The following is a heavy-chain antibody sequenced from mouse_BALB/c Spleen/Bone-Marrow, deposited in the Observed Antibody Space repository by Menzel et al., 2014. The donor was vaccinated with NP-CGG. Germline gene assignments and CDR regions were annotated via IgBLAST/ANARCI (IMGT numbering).Heavy chain of an antibody. V-gene: IGHV1S41*01. Sequence: DLVKPGASVKLSCQASGYAFTNFWINWIKQRPGQGLEWIGRIAPGTGTTYYNEMFKGKATLTVDTSSSTAYIQLSSLSSEDSAVYFCARYDYAMGYWGQGTSVTVSS. D-gene: IGHD2-3*01. CDR3: ARYDYAMGY. J-gene: IGHJ4*01. CDR2: IAPGTGTT. CDR1: GYAFTNFW.